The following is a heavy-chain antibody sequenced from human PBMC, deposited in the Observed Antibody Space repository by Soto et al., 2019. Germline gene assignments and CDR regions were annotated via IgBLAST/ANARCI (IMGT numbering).Heavy chain of an antibody. CDR2: ISYDGSNK. J-gene: IGHJ4*02. V-gene: IGHV3-30*18. CDR3: AKDPGLAY. CDR1: GFTFSSYG. Sequence: QVQLVESGGGVVQPGRSLRLSCAASGFTFSSYGMHWVRQAPGKGLEWVAVISYDGSNKYYADSVKGRFTISRDNSKNTLYLQMNSLRAEDTAVYYCAKDPGLAYWSQGTLVTVS.